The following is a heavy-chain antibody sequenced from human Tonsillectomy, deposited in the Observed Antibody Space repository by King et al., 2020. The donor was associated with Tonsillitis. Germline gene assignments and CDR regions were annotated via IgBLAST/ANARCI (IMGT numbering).Heavy chain of an antibody. Sequence: VQLQESGPGLVKPSQTLSLTCSVSGGSINSDDSYWTWFRQSPAKGLEWIGYIHYSGKSYYNPSLKSRVSISVDTSKNQFSLKLTSVTAADTAVYFCAREKFGESGGFDYWGQGIQVAVSS. CDR1: GGSINSDDSY. CDR2: IHYSGKS. V-gene: IGHV4-30-4*01. J-gene: IGHJ4*02. CDR3: AREKFGESGGFDY. D-gene: IGHD3-10*01.